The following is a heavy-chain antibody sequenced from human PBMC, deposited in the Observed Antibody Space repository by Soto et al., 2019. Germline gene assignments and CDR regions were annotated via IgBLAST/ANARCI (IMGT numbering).Heavy chain of an antibody. J-gene: IGHJ4*02. CDR2: IHYSGTT. CDR3: ARGGGYDSFDF. CDR1: GGSVTSGLVY. D-gene: IGHD2-15*01. V-gene: IGHV4-61*01. Sequence: SETLSLTCSVSGGSVTSGLVYWSWVRQPPGKGLEWIGYIHYSGTTNYRPSLRGRVNISLDTSKNQFSLKLRSVTAADTAVYYCARGGGYDSFDFWGQGIQVTVSS.